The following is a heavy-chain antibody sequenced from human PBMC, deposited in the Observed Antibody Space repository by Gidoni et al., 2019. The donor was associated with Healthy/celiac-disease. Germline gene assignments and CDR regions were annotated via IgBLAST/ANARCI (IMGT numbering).Heavy chain of an antibody. J-gene: IGHJ4*02. V-gene: IGHV3-30*18. Sequence: QVQLVESGGGVVQPGRSLRLSCAASGFTFSSYGMHWVRQAPGKGLEWVAVISYDGSNKYYADSVKGRFTISRDNSKNTLYLQMNSLRAEDTAVYYCAKDHPPVDYWGQGTLVTVSS. CDR1: GFTFSSYG. CDR2: ISYDGSNK. CDR3: AKDHPPVDY.